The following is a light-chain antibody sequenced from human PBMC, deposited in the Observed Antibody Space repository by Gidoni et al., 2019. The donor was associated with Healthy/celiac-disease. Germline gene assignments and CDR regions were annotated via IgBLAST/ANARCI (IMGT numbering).Light chain of an antibody. J-gene: IGLJ2*01. CDR3: SSYTSSSTLVV. Sequence: QSALTQPASVSGSPGPSITISCTGTSSDVGGYNYVSWYQQHPGKAPKLMIYEVSNRPSGGSNRFSGSKSGNTASLTISGLQAEDEADYYCSSYTSSSTLVVFGGGTKLTVL. V-gene: IGLV2-14*01. CDR1: SSDVGGYNY. CDR2: EVS.